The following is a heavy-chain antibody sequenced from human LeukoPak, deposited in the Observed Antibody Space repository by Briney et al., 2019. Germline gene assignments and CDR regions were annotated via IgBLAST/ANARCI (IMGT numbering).Heavy chain of an antibody. Sequence: SETLSLTCAVYGGSFSGYYWSWIRQPPGKGLEWIGEINHSGSTNYNPSLKSRVTISVDTSKNQFSLKLSSVTAADTAVYYCARGEPRANWGWYYFDYWGQGTLVTVSS. CDR2: INHSGST. CDR3: ARGEPRANWGWYYFDY. CDR1: GGSFSGYY. J-gene: IGHJ4*02. D-gene: IGHD7-27*01. V-gene: IGHV4-34*01.